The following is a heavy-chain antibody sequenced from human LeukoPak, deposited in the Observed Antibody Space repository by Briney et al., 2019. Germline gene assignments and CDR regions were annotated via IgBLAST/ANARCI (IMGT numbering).Heavy chain of an antibody. CDR3: ARSNSLGRGFTAVDY. J-gene: IGHJ4*02. D-gene: IGHD3-10*01. V-gene: IGHV4-59*01. CDR1: GSSINNYS. CDR2: IYYIGTT. Sequence: SETLSLTCSVSGSSINNYSWSWIRQSPGKGLEWIGYIYYIGTTNYNPSLKSRVTISVDTSKNQFSLKLSSMTAADTAVYYCARSNSLGRGFTAVDYWGQGTLVTVSS.